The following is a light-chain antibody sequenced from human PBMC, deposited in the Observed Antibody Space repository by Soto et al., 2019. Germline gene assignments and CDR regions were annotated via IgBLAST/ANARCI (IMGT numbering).Light chain of an antibody. CDR2: AAS. V-gene: IGKV1-39*01. CDR1: QSISTY. Sequence: HLTRSPSSLSSSLGKRVTITCRASQSISTYLNWYQQKPGKAPNLLIFAASTLQSGVPSRFSGSGSGADFTLTIRSLQPEDFATYYCQQSYTVPLTFGGGTKVDIK. CDR3: QQSYTVPLT. J-gene: IGKJ4*01.